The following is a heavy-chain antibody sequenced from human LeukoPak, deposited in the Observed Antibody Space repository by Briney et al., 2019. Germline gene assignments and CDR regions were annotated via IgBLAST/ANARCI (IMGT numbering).Heavy chain of an antibody. D-gene: IGHD3-16*01. CDR2: IYYTGST. V-gene: IGHV4-59*01. Sequence: PSETLSLTCTVSGGSISGYYWTWIRQPPREALEYIGCIYYTGSTNYNPSLNSRVTISIDTSKNQFALKLSSVTAADTAVYYCARVVGGVGLDYWGQGTLVTVSS. CDR3: ARVVGGVGLDY. J-gene: IGHJ4*02. CDR1: GGSISGYY.